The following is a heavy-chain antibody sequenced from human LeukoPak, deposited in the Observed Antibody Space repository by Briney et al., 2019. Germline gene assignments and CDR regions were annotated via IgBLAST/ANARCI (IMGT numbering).Heavy chain of an antibody. CDR2: ISYDGSNK. CDR3: ASLLRYCSSTSCFDY. D-gene: IGHD2-2*01. J-gene: IGHJ4*02. CDR1: GFTFSSYV. V-gene: IGHV3-30*04. Sequence: PGGSLRLSCAASGFTFSSYVMHWVRQAPGKGLEWVAVISYDGSNKYYADSVKGRFTISRDNSKSTLYLQMNSLRAEDTAVYYCASLLRYCSSTSCFDYWGQGTLVTVSS.